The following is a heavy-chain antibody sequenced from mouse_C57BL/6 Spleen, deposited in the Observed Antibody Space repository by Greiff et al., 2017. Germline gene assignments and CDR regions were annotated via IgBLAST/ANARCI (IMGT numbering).Heavy chain of an antibody. CDR2: ISSGSSTI. J-gene: IGHJ4*01. CDR1: GFTFSDYG. CDR3: ARGDDYDDGGYYYAMDY. D-gene: IGHD2-4*01. V-gene: IGHV5-17*01. Sequence: EVMLVESGGGLVKPGGSLKLSCAASGFTFSDYGMHWVRQAPEKGLEWVAYISSGSSTIYYADTVKGRFTISRDNAKNTLFLQMTSLRSEDTAMYYCARGDDYDDGGYYYAMDYWGQGTSVTVSS.